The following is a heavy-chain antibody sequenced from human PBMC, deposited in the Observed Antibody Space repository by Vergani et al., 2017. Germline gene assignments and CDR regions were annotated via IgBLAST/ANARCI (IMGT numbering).Heavy chain of an antibody. CDR2: IWYDGSNK. Sequence: QVQLVESGGGVVQPGRSLRLSCAASGFTFSSYGMHWVRQAPGQGLECVAVIWYDGSNKYYADSVKGRFTISRDKSRNTLYLQMNGRRSEERTVYYCAGVDRIEDSFDIWGQGTMVTVSS. D-gene: IGHD1-26*01. J-gene: IGHJ3*02. V-gene: IGHV3-33*01. CDR1: GFTFSSYG. CDR3: AGVDRIEDSFDI.